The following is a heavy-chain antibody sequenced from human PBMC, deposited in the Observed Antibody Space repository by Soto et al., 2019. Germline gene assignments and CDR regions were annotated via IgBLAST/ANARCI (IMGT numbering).Heavy chain of an antibody. Sequence: SETLSLTCTVSGGSISSYYWSWIRQPPGKGLEWIGYIYYSGSTNYNPSLKSRVTISVDTSKNQFSLKLSSVTAADTAVYYCARVAFDNWNFYWYFDLWGRGTLVTVSS. CDR1: GGSISSYY. CDR2: IYYSGST. V-gene: IGHV4-59*01. D-gene: IGHD1-7*01. CDR3: ARVAFDNWNFYWYFDL. J-gene: IGHJ2*01.